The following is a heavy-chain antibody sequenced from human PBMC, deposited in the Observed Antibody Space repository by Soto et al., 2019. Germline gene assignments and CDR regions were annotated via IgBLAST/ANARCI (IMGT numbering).Heavy chain of an antibody. CDR3: ARHEYCSGGSCYSGSGDWFDP. CDR2: IYYSGST. CDR1: GGSISSSSYY. J-gene: IGHJ5*02. V-gene: IGHV4-39*01. Sequence: QLQLQESGPGLVKPSETLSLTCTVSGGSISSSSYYWGWIRQPPGKGLEWIGSIYYSGSTYYNPSPKSRVTISVDTSKNQFSLKLSSVTAADTAVYYCARHEYCSGGSCYSGSGDWFDPWGQGTLVTVSS. D-gene: IGHD2-15*01.